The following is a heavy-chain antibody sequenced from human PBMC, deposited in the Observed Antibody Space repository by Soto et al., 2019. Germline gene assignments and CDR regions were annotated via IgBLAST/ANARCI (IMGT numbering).Heavy chain of an antibody. Sequence: HPGGSLRLSCAASGFTFSSYAMSWVRQAPGKGLEWVSAISGSGGSTYYADSVKGRFTISRDNSKNTLYLQMNSLRAEDTAVYYCAKSSGDIVVVVAATPGPDDYWGQGTLVTVSS. CDR1: GFTFSSYA. D-gene: IGHD2-15*01. CDR3: AKSSGDIVVVVAATPGPDDY. V-gene: IGHV3-23*01. CDR2: ISGSGGST. J-gene: IGHJ4*02.